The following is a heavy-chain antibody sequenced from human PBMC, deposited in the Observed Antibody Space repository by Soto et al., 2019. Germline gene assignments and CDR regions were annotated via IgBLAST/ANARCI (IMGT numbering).Heavy chain of an antibody. V-gene: IGHV3-30*18. CDR2: ISYDGSNK. CDR3: AKDSHYCSGDSCYSGAEYLQH. D-gene: IGHD2-15*01. Sequence: GGSLRLSCAASGFTFNNYGIHWVRQAPGKGLEWVAMISYDGSNKYYGDSVKGRFTTSRDNSKNTLYLQMNSLRAEDTAVYYCAKDSHYCSGDSCYSGAEYLQHWGQGTLVTVSS. CDR1: GFTFNNYG. J-gene: IGHJ1*01.